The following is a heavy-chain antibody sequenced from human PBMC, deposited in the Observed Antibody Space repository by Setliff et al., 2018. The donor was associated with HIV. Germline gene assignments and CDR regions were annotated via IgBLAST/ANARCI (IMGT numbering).Heavy chain of an antibody. CDR2: ISPNNGAA. D-gene: IGHD6-6*01. CDR1: GYMILGYK. CDR3: ARPRVFDSFDV. V-gene: IGHV1-2*06. J-gene: IGHJ3*01. Sequence: ASVKVSCKAIGYMILGYKMNWVRQAPGQGLEWIGRISPNNGAAEYAPKFQGRVSTTLDTSISTAYLEIPRLTSDDAAVYFCARPRVFDSFDVWGQGTKVTVSS.